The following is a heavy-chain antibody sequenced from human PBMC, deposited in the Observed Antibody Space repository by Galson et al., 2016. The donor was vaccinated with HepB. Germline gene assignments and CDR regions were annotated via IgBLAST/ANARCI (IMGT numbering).Heavy chain of an antibody. CDR1: GFTFSDHK. CDR2: LSSGGSYM. Sequence: SLRLSCAASGFTFSDHKMTWVRQVPGKGLEWVSSLSSGGSYMYYADSAKGRFTISRDNAKNSLYLQMDSLRVEDTAAYYCARGLVATDQYDALDLWGQGSMVIVSS. V-gene: IGHV3-21*06. D-gene: IGHD5-12*01. J-gene: IGHJ3*01. CDR3: ARGLVATDQYDALDL.